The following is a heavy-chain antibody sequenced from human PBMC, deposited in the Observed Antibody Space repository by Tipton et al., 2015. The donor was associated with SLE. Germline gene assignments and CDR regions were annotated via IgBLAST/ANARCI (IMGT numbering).Heavy chain of an antibody. Sequence: LRLSCAASGFTVSSNYMSWVRQAPGKGLEWVSVIYSGGSTYYADSVKGRFTISRDNSKNTLYLQMNSLRAEDTAVYYCARDLEASTVTTRLYYYYGMDVWGQGTTVTVSS. CDR1: GFTVSSNY. CDR3: ARDLEASTVTTRLYYYYGMDV. D-gene: IGHD4-17*01. CDR2: IYSGGST. V-gene: IGHV3-53*05. J-gene: IGHJ6*02.